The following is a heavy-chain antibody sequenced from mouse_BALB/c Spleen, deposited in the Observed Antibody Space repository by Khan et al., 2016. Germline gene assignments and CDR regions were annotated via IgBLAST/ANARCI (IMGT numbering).Heavy chain of an antibody. D-gene: IGHD3-1*01. CDR2: ISSGGNYT. Sequence: EVELVESGGGLVKPGGSLKLSCAASGFTFSSYTMSWVRQTPEKRLEWVATISSGGNYTYYPDTVKGRFTISRDNAKNNLYLQKSSLKAEDTAMYYCTRSSSGGFAYWGQGTLVTVSA. J-gene: IGHJ3*01. CDR1: GFTFSSYT. V-gene: IGHV5-6-4*01. CDR3: TRSSSGGFAY.